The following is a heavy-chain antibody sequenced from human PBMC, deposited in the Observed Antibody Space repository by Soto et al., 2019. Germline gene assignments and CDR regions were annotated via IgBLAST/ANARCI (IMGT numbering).Heavy chain of an antibody. Sequence: SLRLSCAASGFTFSSYGMHWVRQAPGKGLEWVAVISYDGSNKYYADSVKGRFTISRDNSKNTLYLQMNSLRAEDTAVYYCAKDHFGDYGDYGLFGFDYWGQGTLVTVSS. D-gene: IGHD4-17*01. CDR2: ISYDGSNK. J-gene: IGHJ4*02. V-gene: IGHV3-30*18. CDR1: GFTFSSYG. CDR3: AKDHFGDYGDYGLFGFDY.